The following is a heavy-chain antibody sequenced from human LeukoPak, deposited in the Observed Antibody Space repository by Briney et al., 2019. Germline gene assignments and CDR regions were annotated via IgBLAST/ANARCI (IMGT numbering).Heavy chain of an antibody. Sequence: GGSLRLSCAASGFTFDDYAMHWVRQAPGKGLEWVSGISWNSGSIGYADSVKGRFTISRDNAENTLYLQMNSLRVEDTAVYYCVRSAFHAGSGNYYDYWGQGTLVTVSS. J-gene: IGHJ4*02. D-gene: IGHD3-22*01. CDR2: ISWNSGSI. CDR1: GFTFDDYA. CDR3: VRSAFHAGSGNYYDY. V-gene: IGHV3-9*01.